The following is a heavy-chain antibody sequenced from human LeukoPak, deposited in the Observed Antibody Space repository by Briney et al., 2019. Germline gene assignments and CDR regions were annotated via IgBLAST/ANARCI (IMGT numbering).Heavy chain of an antibody. J-gene: IGHJ4*02. Sequence: GESLKISYKGSGYSFTSYRIGWVRQMPGKGLEWMGIIYPGDSGTRYSPSFQGQVTISADKSINTAYLQWSSLKASDTAIYYRARVSTVITPFNYWGQGTLVTVSS. CDR1: GYSFTSYR. D-gene: IGHD4-11*01. V-gene: IGHV5-51*01. CDR3: ARVSTVITPFNY. CDR2: IYPGDSGT.